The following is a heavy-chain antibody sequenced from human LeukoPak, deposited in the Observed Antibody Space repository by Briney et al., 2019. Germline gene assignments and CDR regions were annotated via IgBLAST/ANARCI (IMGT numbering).Heavy chain of an antibody. V-gene: IGHV4-34*01. Sequence: PSETLSLTCAVYGGSFSGYHWSWIRQPPGKGLEWIGEINHSGSTNYNPSLKSRVTISVDTSKNQFSLKLSSVPAADTAVYYCARGPSSRGYFDYWGQGTLVTVSS. J-gene: IGHJ4*02. CDR2: INHSGST. CDR1: GGSFSGYH. D-gene: IGHD6-13*01. CDR3: ARGPSSRGYFDY.